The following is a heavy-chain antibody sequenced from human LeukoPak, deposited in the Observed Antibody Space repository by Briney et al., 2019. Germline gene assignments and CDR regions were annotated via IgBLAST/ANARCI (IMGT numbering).Heavy chain of an antibody. Sequence: TGGSLRLSCAASGFTFSNYWMSWVRQAPGKGLEWVANIKQDGSEKYYVDSVKGRFIVSRDNAKNSLYLQMNSLRAEDTAVYYCARWYSASDYWGQGTLVTVSS. CDR1: GFTFSNYW. V-gene: IGHV3-7*01. D-gene: IGHD1-1*01. CDR2: IKQDGSEK. CDR3: ARWYSASDY. J-gene: IGHJ4*02.